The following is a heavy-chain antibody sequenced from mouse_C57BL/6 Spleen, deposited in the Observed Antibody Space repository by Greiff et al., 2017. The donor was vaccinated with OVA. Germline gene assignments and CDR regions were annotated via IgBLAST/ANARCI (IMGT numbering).Heavy chain of an antibody. V-gene: IGHV14-4*01. D-gene: IGHD6-5*01. CDR1: GFNIKDDY. CDR2: IDPENGDT. CDR3: TIMRGFAY. J-gene: IGHJ3*01. Sequence: EVQLQQSGAELVRPGASVKLSCTASGFNIKDDYMHWVKQRPEQGLEWIGWIDPENGDTAYASKFQGKATITADASSNTAYLQLSSLTSEDTAVYYCTIMRGFAYWGQGTLVTVSA.